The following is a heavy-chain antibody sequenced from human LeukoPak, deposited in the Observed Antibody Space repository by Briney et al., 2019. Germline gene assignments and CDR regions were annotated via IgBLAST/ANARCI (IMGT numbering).Heavy chain of an antibody. V-gene: IGHV4-30-4*01. Sequence: SQTLSLTCTVSGGSISSGDYYWSWIRQPPGKGLEWIGYIYYSGSTNYNPSLKSRVTISVDTSKNQFSLKLSSVTAADTAVYYCAAGPSYDSSGYYVEYWGQGTLVTVSS. CDR3: AAGPSYDSSGYYVEY. J-gene: IGHJ4*02. D-gene: IGHD3-22*01. CDR2: IYYSGST. CDR1: GGSISSGDYY.